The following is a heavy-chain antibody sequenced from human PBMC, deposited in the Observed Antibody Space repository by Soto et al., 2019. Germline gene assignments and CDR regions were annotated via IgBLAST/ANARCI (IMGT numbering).Heavy chain of an antibody. CDR1: GGSISGYY. J-gene: IGHJ4*02. CDR3: ARPGLRFGSRLAY. V-gene: IGHV4-59*01. CDR2: IYYRGST. Sequence: QVQLQESGPGLVKPSETLSLTCTVSGGSISGYYWTWIRQSPGKGLEWIGYIYYRGSTDYNPSLKSRVTMSVAMSKNQFSLNLNSVTAADTAVYYCARPGLRFGSRLAYWGQGILVTVSS. D-gene: IGHD3-10*01.